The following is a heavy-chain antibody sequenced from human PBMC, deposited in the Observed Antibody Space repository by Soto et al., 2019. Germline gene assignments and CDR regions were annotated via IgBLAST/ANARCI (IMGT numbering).Heavy chain of an antibody. J-gene: IGHJ4*02. CDR2: ISSAGTIK. D-gene: IGHD2-15*01. V-gene: IGHV3-30*18. Sequence: QVQVVESGGGVVQPGTSLRLSCTASGFTFSSYSMHWVRQAPGKGLEWVAVISSAGTIKYYADSLMGRFTGSRDNSRDTVSLPINSLRNEDTAVYYCAKELQHAGWYSDYWGQGPLVTASS. CDR3: AKELQHAGWYSDY. CDR1: GFTFSSYS.